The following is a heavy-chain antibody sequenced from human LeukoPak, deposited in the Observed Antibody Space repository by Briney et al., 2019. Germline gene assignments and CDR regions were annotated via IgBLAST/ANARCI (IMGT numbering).Heavy chain of an antibody. CDR1: GGSFSGYY. CDR2: INHSGST. CDR3: TRGGELMNF. Sequence: PSETLSLTCTVCGGSFSGYYWSWIRQPPGQGLEWVGEINHSGSTNYNPSLKSRVTISIDASKNQFSLRLSSVTAADTAVYYCTRGGELMNFWGQGTLVTVSS. D-gene: IGHD1-26*01. J-gene: IGHJ4*02. V-gene: IGHV4-34*01.